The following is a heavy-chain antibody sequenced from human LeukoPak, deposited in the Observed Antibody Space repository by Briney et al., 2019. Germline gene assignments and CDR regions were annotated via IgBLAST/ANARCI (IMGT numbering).Heavy chain of an antibody. CDR3: ARASQDFWSGYYTLGMDV. CDR2: VNRDGSET. CDR1: GFALSSHW. Sequence: GGSLRLSCAASGFALSSHWMTWVRQVPGRGPEWVANVNRDGSETYYLDSVKGRFTISKDNAKNSLYLQMNSLRAEDTALYHCARASQDFWSGYYTLGMDVWGQGTTVTVSS. J-gene: IGHJ6*02. D-gene: IGHD3-3*01. V-gene: IGHV3-7*03.